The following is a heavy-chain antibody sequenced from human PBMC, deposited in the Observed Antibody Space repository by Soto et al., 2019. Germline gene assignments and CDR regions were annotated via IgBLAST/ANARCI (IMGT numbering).Heavy chain of an antibody. D-gene: IGHD3-3*01. Sequence: VKVSCNASEGTFTSDAITWVRQAPGQGLEWMGWMNPISGTTGCAEKFRGRLPMTRDTSISTAYMELSSLRSEDTAVYYCAGFGVVYGWRMDVWGKGTTVTVSS. CDR3: AGFGVVYGWRMDV. CDR2: MNPISGTT. V-gene: IGHV1-8*02. CDR1: EGTFTSDA. J-gene: IGHJ6*04.